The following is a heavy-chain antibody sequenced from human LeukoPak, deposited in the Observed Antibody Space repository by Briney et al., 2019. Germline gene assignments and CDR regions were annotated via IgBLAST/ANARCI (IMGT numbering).Heavy chain of an antibody. CDR2: IKQDGSEK. J-gene: IGHJ6*02. Sequence: GGSLRLSCAASGFTFSSYWMSWVRQAPGKGLEWVANIKQDGSEKYYVDSVKGRFTISRDNAKNSLYLQMNSLRAEDTAVYYCARVGGSGSYSAYYYGMDVWGQGTTVTVSS. D-gene: IGHD3-10*01. CDR1: GFTFSSYW. V-gene: IGHV3-7*01. CDR3: ARVGGSGSYSAYYYGMDV.